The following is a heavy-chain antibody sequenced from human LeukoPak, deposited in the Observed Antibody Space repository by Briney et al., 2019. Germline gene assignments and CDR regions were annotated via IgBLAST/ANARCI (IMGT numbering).Heavy chain of an antibody. J-gene: IGHJ4*02. CDR3: ATTPTNGGYLRAPPIDYFDY. D-gene: IGHD5-12*01. V-gene: IGHV4-34*01. CDR1: GGSFSGYY. CDR2: INHSGST. Sequence: SETLSLTCAVYGGSFSGYYWSWIRQPPGKGLEWIGEINHSGSTYYNPSLKSRVTISVDTSKNQFSLKLSSVTAADTAVYYCATTPTNGGYLRAPPIDYFDYWGQGTLVTVSS.